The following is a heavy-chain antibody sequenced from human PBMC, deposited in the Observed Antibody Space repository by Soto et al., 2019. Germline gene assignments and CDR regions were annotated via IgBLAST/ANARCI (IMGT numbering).Heavy chain of an antibody. D-gene: IGHD3-22*01. CDR1: GFTFSSYG. V-gene: IGHV3-33*01. CDR2: IWFDGSNR. Sequence: QVQLVESGGGVVQPGRSLRLSCAASGFTFSSYGMHWVRQAPGKGLEWVAVIWFDGSNRYYADSVKCRFTISRDNSKNTLYLQMNSLRAEDTAVYYCAGDLSPSYYYDSSAGYWGQGTLVTVSS. CDR3: AGDLSPSYYYDSSAGY. J-gene: IGHJ4*02.